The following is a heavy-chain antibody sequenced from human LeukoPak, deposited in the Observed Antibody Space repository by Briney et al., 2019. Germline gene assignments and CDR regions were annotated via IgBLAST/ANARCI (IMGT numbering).Heavy chain of an antibody. J-gene: IGHJ3*02. D-gene: IGHD3-10*01. V-gene: IGHV3-48*01. CDR3: ARVGTHDAFDI. Sequence: GGSLRLSCAASGFTFSDYGINWVRQAPGKGLEWLSFVSGKSRAIYYADSVKGRFTISRDNSKNTLYLQMNSLRAEDTAVYYCARVGTHDAFDIWGQGTMVTVSS. CDR1: GFTFSDYG. CDR2: VSGKSRAI.